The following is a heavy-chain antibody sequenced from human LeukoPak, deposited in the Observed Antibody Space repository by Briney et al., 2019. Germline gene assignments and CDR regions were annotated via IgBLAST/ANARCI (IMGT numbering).Heavy chain of an antibody. V-gene: IGHV3-30-3*01. D-gene: IGHD5-18*01. CDR1: GFTFSSYA. Sequence: GGSLRLSCAASGFTFSSYAMHWVRQAPGKGLEWVAVISYDGSNKYYADSVKGRFTISRDNSKNTLYLQMNSLRAEDTAVHYCARDILQLWGPFDYWGQGTLVTVSS. CDR3: ARDILQLWGPFDY. J-gene: IGHJ4*02. CDR2: ISYDGSNK.